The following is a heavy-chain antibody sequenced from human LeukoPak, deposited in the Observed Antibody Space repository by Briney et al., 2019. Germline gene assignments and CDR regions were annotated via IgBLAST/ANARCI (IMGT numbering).Heavy chain of an antibody. CDR3: ARLGLPAGGGWLADY. CDR2: VHYRGST. Sequence: PSQSLSLTCSVSGGSISIFYWNCIRHPPGKGLEWIAYVHYRGSTDYNPPLKSRVTISVDTSKTQFSLKLSSVTAADTAVYYCARLGLPAGGGWLADYWGQGTLVTVSS. V-gene: IGHV4-59*08. D-gene: IGHD2-2*01. J-gene: IGHJ4*02. CDR1: GGSISIFY.